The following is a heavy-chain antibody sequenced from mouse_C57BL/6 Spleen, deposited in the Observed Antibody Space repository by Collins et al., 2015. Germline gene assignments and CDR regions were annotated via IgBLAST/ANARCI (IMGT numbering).Heavy chain of an antibody. CDR2: IYIGNGYT. Sequence: EVHLQQSGAELVRPGSSVKMSCKTSGYTFTSYGINWVKQRPGQGLEWIGYIYIGNGYTEYNEKFKGKATLTSDTSSSTAYMQLSSLTSEDSAIYFCAIYYYGSRRRYFDVWGTGTTVTVSS. J-gene: IGHJ1*03. V-gene: IGHV1-58*01. CDR3: AIYYYGSRRRYFDV. CDR1: GYTFTSYG. D-gene: IGHD1-1*01.